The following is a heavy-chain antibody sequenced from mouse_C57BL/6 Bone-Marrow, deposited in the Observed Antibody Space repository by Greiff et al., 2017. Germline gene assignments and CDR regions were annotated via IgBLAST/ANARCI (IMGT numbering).Heavy chain of an antibody. Sequence: EVKLQQSGAELVRPGASVKLSCTASGFNIKDDYMHWVKQRPEQGLEWIGWIDPENGDTEYASKFQGKATMTADTSSNTAYLQLSSLTSEDTAVYYCTHSNYRFAYWGQGTLVTVSA. CDR2: IDPENGDT. CDR3: THSNYRFAY. V-gene: IGHV14-4*01. D-gene: IGHD2-5*01. J-gene: IGHJ3*01. CDR1: GFNIKDDY.